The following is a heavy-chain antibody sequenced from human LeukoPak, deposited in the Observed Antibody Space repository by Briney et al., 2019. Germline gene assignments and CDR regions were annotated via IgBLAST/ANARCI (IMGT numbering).Heavy chain of an antibody. V-gene: IGHV3-23*01. CDR3: AKVGYYYDSSGYSSPGFDY. Sequence: GGSLRLSCAASGFTFSSYSMNWVRQAPGKGLEWVSAISGSGGSTYYADSVKGRFTISRDNSKNTLYLQMNSLRAEDTAVYYCAKVGYYYDSSGYSSPGFDYWGQGTLVTVSS. D-gene: IGHD3-22*01. CDR2: ISGSGGST. CDR1: GFTFSSYS. J-gene: IGHJ4*02.